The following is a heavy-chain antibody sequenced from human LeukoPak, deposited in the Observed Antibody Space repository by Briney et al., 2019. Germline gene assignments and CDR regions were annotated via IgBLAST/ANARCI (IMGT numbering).Heavy chain of an antibody. V-gene: IGHV3-23*01. CDR2: ISGSGGST. D-gene: IGHD3-3*01. CDR1: GFTFSSYA. Sequence: GGSLRLSCAASGFTFSSYAMSWVRQAPGKGLEWVSAISGSGGSTYYADSVEGRFTISRDNSKNTLYLQMNSLRAEDTAVYYCAKELRYDFWSGYLRLGFDWFDPWGQGTLVTVSS. CDR3: AKELRYDFWSGYLRLGFDWFDP. J-gene: IGHJ5*02.